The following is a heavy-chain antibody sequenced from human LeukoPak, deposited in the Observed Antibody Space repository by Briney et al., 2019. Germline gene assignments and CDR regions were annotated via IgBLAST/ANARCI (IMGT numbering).Heavy chain of an antibody. V-gene: IGHV3-30*02. CDR1: GFIFINYG. Sequence: GGSLRLSCAASGFIFINYGMHWVRQAPGKGLEWVAFIRYHGSNEYYADSVKGRFTISRDNAKNSLYLQMNSLRAEDTAVYYCARDHNCNYAFDIWGQGTMVTVSS. CDR2: IRYHGSNE. D-gene: IGHD1-1*01. CDR3: ARDHNCNYAFDI. J-gene: IGHJ3*02.